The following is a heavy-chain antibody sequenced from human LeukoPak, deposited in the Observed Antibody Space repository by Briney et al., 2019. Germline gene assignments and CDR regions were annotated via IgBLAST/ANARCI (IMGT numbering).Heavy chain of an antibody. CDR1: GFTFSTYA. Sequence: SGGSLRLSCSASGFTFSTYAMHCVRQAPGKGLEWVSVITGSGDSTSNADSVKGRFTISRDNSKNTLYLQMNSLRAEDAAVYYCAKEGGGGSYYFDYWGQGTLVTVSS. CDR3: AKEGGGGSYYFDY. CDR2: ITGSGDST. D-gene: IGHD2-15*01. V-gene: IGHV3-23*01. J-gene: IGHJ4*02.